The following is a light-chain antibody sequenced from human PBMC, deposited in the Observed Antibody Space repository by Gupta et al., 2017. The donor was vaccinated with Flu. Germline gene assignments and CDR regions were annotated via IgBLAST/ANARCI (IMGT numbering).Light chain of an antibody. CDR1: GNAVGGNTY. CDR2: DVT. CDR3: HSYRINSSRL. J-gene: IGLJ1*01. V-gene: IGLV2-14*03. Sequence: TFSSTGTGNAVGGNTYGAWHQHTPANAPNIIIYDVTNRTSGAANRFSGSKAGNTASLTISGLQTEDEADYYCHSYRINSSRLFGTGTKVTVL.